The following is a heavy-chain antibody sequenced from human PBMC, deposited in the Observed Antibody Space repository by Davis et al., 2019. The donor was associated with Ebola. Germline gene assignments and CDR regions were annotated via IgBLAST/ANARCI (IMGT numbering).Heavy chain of an antibody. CDR1: GGSFSGYY. J-gene: IGHJ4*02. D-gene: IGHD6-19*01. Sequence: GSLRLSCAVYGGSFSGYYWSWIRQPPGKGLEWIGEINHSGSTNYNPSLKSRVTISVDTSKNQFSLKLSSVTAADTAVYYCARGGGEQWLVKGVDYWGQGTLVTVSS. CDR2: INHSGST. V-gene: IGHV4-34*01. CDR3: ARGGGEQWLVKGVDY.